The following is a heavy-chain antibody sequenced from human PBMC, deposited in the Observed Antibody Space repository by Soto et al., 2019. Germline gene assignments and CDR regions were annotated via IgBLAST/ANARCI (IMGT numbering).Heavy chain of an antibody. V-gene: IGHV4-59*01. J-gene: IGHJ4*02. D-gene: IGHD1-26*01. CDR2: IYYSGST. CDR1: GGSISSYY. Sequence: PSETLSLTCTVSGGSISSYYWSWIRQPPGKGLEWIGYIYYSGSTNYNPSLKSRVTISVDPSKNQFSLKLSSVTAADTAVYYCARRYGSAIDYWGQGTLVTVSS. CDR3: ARRYGSAIDY.